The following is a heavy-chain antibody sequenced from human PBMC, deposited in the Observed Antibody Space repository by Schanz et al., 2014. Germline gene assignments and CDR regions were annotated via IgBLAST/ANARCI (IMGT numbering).Heavy chain of an antibody. CDR2: INGYNAHT. J-gene: IGHJ4*02. CDR3: ARDRDQWDGNFCDF. D-gene: IGHD1-26*01. V-gene: IGHV1-18*01. Sequence: QVQLVQSGAEVKKPGASVKVSCKASGYTFTSSGFSWVRQAPGQGLEWMGWINGYNAHTNYAQKFQGRVTMTTDTSTSTVYMELRSLRSADTAVYYCARDRDQWDGNFCDFWGQGTLVTVSS. CDR1: GYTFTSSG.